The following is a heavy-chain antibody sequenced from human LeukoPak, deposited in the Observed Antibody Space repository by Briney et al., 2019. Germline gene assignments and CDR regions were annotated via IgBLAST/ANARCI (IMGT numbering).Heavy chain of an antibody. CDR3: AKATLRLRFLEWLLDYFDY. D-gene: IGHD3-3*01. CDR1: GFTFSSYA. CDR2: ISGSGGST. J-gene: IGHJ4*02. Sequence: GSLRLSCAASGFTFSSYAMSWVRQAPGKGLEWVSAISGSGGSTYYADSVKGRFTISRDNSKNTLYLQMNSLRAEDTAVYYCAKATLRLRFLEWLLDYFDYWGQGTLVTVSS. V-gene: IGHV3-23*01.